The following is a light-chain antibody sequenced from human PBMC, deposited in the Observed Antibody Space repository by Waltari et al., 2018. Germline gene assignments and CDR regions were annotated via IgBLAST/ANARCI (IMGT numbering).Light chain of an antibody. Sequence: CYQPLPVKVPKLFIYDVIQRPSGISTRFSASKTGNSASLTISGLQFEDEADYYCSPYRSDNTLIFGGGTKLTVL. CDR2: DVI. V-gene: IGLV2-14*03. CDR3: SPYRSDNTLI. J-gene: IGLJ2*01.